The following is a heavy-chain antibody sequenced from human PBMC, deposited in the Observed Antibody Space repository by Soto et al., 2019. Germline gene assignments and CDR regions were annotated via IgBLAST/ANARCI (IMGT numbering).Heavy chain of an antibody. CDR3: ARAGGEPLFSLDY. D-gene: IGHD1-26*01. J-gene: IGHJ4*02. Sequence: QVQMLQSGPELKKPGASVKVSCKASGYTFTNYGISWVRQAPGQGLEWMGWISAYNGNTNYAEKFQGRVTMTTDTTTSTAYVELRTLRSDDTAVYYCARAGGEPLFSLDYWGQGTLVTVSS. CDR2: ISAYNGNT. CDR1: GYTFTNYG. V-gene: IGHV1-18*04.